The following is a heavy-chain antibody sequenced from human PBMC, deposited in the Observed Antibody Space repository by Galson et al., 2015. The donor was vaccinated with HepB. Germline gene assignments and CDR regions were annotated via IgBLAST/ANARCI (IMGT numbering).Heavy chain of an antibody. CDR1: GFTFSSYW. J-gene: IGHJ3*02. Sequence: SLRLSCAASGFTFSSYWMSWVRQAPGKGLEWVANIKQDGSEKYYVDSVKGRFTISRDNAKNSLYLQMNSLRAEDTAVYYCARGGMVRDWRYAFDIWGQGTMVTVSS. CDR3: ARGGMVRDWRYAFDI. V-gene: IGHV3-7*03. CDR2: IKQDGSEK. D-gene: IGHD3-10*01.